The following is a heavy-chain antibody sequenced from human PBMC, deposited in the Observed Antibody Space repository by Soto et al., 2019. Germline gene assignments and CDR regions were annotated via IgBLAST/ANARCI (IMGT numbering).Heavy chain of an antibody. D-gene: IGHD1-1*01. CDR3: AKDLEIAHNWSY. V-gene: IGHV3-30*18. CDR2: ISYDGSNK. CDR1: GFTFSSYG. J-gene: IGHJ4*02. Sequence: QVQLVESGGGVVQPGRSLRLSCAASGFTFSSYGMHWVRQAPGKGLEWVAVISYDGSNKYYADALKGQFTITRDNSKNTLYLQMNSLRAEDTAVYYCAKDLEIAHNWSYWGQGTLVTVSS.